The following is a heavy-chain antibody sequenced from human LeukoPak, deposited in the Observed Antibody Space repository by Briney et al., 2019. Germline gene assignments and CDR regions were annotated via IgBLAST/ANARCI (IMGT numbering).Heavy chain of an antibody. CDR1: GFTVSSNY. V-gene: IGHV4-30-4*08. D-gene: IGHD5-18*01. CDR2: IYYSGST. CDR3: AGKDTAMES. Sequence: LRLSCAASGFTVSSNYMSWVRQAPGKGLEWIGYIYYSGSTYYNPSLKSRVTISVDTSKNQFSLKLSSVTAADTAVYYCAGKDTAMESWGQGTLVTVSS. J-gene: IGHJ5*02.